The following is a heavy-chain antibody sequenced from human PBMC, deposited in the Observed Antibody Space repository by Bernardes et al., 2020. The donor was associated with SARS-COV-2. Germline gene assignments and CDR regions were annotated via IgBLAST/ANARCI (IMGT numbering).Heavy chain of an antibody. D-gene: IGHD3-3*01. V-gene: IGHV1-18*04. Sequence: ASVKDSCTGSGYTFSTYTITWVRQAPGQGLEWMGRISTDNVHINYAQKFQGRVTMTADTSTSTAYMQLRSLTSDDTAVYYCARSRITIFGVVIKFDPWGQGTLVTVSS. CDR1: GYTFSTYT. CDR3: ARSRITIFGVVIKFDP. J-gene: IGHJ5*02. CDR2: ISTDNVHI.